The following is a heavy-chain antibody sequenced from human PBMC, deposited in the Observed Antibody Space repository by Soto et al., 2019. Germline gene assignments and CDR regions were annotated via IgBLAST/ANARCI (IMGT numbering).Heavy chain of an antibody. CDR2: INPKSGGT. CDR1: GYSFTDYH. CDR3: ARGDSTDCSNGVCSFFYNHDMDV. D-gene: IGHD2-8*01. V-gene: IGHV1-2*04. J-gene: IGHJ6*02. Sequence: GASVKVSCKASGYSFTDYHIHWVRQAPGQGLEWLGRINPKSGGTSTAQKFQGWVTMTTDTSISTASMELTRLTSDDTAIYYCARGDSTDCSNGVCSFFYNHDMDVWGQGTSVTVSS.